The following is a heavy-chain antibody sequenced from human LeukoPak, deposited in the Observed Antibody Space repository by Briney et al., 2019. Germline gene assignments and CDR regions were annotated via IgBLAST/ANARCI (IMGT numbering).Heavy chain of an antibody. CDR3: AHEIDSGTSTVAFDV. J-gene: IGHJ3*01. Sequence: SGPTLVNPTQTLTLTCTFSGFSLTTSGVGVGWIRQPPGKALECLALILWGDDERYNPSLKSRVTSTKDTSRNQVVLTMTNMDPVDTATYYCAHEIDSGTSTVAFDVWGQGTMVAVSS. V-gene: IGHV2-5*02. D-gene: IGHD3-10*01. CDR2: ILWGDDE. CDR1: GFSLTTSGVG.